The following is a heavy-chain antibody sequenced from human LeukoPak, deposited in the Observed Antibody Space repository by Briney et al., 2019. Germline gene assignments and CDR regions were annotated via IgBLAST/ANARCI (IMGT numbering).Heavy chain of an antibody. CDR3: AGDYYDSSGYYY. Sequence: PSQTLSLTCTVSGGSISSGSYYWSWIRQPAGKGLEWIGRIYTSGSTNYNPSLKSRVTISVDTSKNQFSLKLSSVTAADTAVYYCAGDYYDSSGYYYWGQGTLVNGSS. D-gene: IGHD3-22*01. CDR1: GGSISSGSYY. CDR2: IYTSGST. V-gene: IGHV4-61*02. J-gene: IGHJ4*02.